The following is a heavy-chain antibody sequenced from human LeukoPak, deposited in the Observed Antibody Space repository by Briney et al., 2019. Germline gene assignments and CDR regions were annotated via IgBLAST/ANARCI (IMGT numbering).Heavy chain of an antibody. CDR1: GYTFTGYY. Sequence: GASVKVSCKDSGYTFTGYYMHWVRQAPGQGLEWMGRINPNSGGTNYAQKFQGRVTMTRDTSISTAYMELSRLRSDDTAVYYCASYHDYGGNPDYWGQGTLVTVSS. CDR2: INPNSGGT. CDR3: ASYHDYGGNPDY. V-gene: IGHV1-2*06. D-gene: IGHD4-23*01. J-gene: IGHJ4*02.